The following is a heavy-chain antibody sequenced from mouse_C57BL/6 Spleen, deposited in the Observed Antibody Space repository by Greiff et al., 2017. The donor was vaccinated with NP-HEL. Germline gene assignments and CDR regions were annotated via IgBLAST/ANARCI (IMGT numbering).Heavy chain of an antibody. D-gene: IGHD4-1*01. CDR2: IYPGSGST. V-gene: IGHV1-55*01. CDR3: ARSGTNWAYYFDY. CDR1: GYTFTSYW. J-gene: IGHJ2*01. Sequence: VQLQQPGAELVKPGASVKMSCKASGYTFTSYWITWVKQRPGQGLEWIGDIYPGSGSTNYNEKFKSKATLTVDTSSRTAYMQLSSLTSEDSAVYYCARSGTNWAYYFDYWGQGTTLTVSS.